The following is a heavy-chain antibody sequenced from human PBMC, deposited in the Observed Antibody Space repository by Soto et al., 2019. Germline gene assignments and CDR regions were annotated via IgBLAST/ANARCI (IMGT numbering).Heavy chain of an antibody. CDR3: ARVFRRVNYYYYCMDV. CDR1: GGSFSGCY. Sequence: PSQTLSLTCAVYGGSFSGCYWSWIRQPPGKWLEWIGEINHSGSTNYNPSLKSRVTISVDTSKNQFSLKLSSVTAADTAVYYCARVFRRVNYYYYCMDVWGQGTTVTGSS. J-gene: IGHJ6*02. CDR2: INHSGST. D-gene: IGHD6-13*01. V-gene: IGHV4-34*01.